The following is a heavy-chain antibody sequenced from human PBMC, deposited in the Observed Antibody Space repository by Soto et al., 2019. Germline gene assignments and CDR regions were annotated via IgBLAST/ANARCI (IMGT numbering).Heavy chain of an antibody. V-gene: IGHV3-15*06. CDR1: GFTFSNAW. CDR3: TTDRTIAAAAARLDY. D-gene: IGHD6-25*01. J-gene: IGHJ4*02. Sequence: EVQLVESGGGLVKPGGPLTLSCAASGFTFSNAWMNWVRQAPGKGLEWVGRIKSEIDGGTTNHAAPVRGRFTISRDDSKNMLYLQMNSLKTEDTAVYYCTTDRTIAAAAARLDYWGQGTLVTVSS. CDR2: IKSEIDGGTT.